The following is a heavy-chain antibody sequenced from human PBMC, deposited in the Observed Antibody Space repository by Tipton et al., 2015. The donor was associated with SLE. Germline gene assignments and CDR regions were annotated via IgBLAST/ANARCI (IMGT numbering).Heavy chain of an antibody. D-gene: IGHD3-3*01. Sequence: QLVQSGAEVRKPGESLKISCKTSGYTFTNYWIGWVRQMPGKGLEWMGNIYPDDSDTRYSPSFQGQVTISADKSINTAYLQWSSLKASDTAMYYCARVRADFGVVIIYEYWGQGTLVTVSS. CDR1: GYTFTNYW. CDR2: IYPDDSDT. CDR3: ARVRADFGVVIIYEY. J-gene: IGHJ4*02. V-gene: IGHV5-51*03.